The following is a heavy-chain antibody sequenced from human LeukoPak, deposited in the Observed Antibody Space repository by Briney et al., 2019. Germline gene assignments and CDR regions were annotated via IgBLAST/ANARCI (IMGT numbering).Heavy chain of an antibody. CDR3: ARIAVAGTNFDY. CDR2: IYYSGST. CDR1: GGSISSGGYY. J-gene: IGHJ4*02. Sequence: SETLSLTCTVSGGSISSGGYYWSWIRQHPGKGLEWIGYIYYSGSTNYNPSLKSRVTISVDTSKNQFSLKLSSVTAADTAVYYCARIAVAGTNFDYWGQGTLVTVSS. D-gene: IGHD6-19*01. V-gene: IGHV4-61*08.